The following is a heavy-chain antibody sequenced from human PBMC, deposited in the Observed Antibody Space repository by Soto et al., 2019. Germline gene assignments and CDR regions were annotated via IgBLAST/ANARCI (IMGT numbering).Heavy chain of an antibody. J-gene: IGHJ5*02. Sequence: QVQLVQSGAEVKKPGASVKVSCKASGYTFTNYGISWVRQAPGQGLEWMGWISAYNGNTNYAQKLQGRVTMTTDTSTSTAYMELRSLRSDDTAVYYCARVAAAAGTDEAGWFDPWGQGTLVTVSS. CDR2: ISAYNGNT. D-gene: IGHD6-13*01. V-gene: IGHV1-18*01. CDR3: ARVAAAAGTDEAGWFDP. CDR1: GYTFTNYG.